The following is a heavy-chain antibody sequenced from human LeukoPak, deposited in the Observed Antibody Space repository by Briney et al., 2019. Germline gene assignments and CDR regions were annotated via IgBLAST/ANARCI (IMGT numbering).Heavy chain of an antibody. CDR3: ARSIWGSYRYNLDY. D-gene: IGHD3-16*02. V-gene: IGHV1-69*06. CDR1: GATFSSYA. CDR2: IIPIFVTA. J-gene: IGHJ4*02. Sequence: SVKVSCKASGATFSSYAISWVRQAPGQGLEWMGGIIPIFVTANYAQTFQGRGTITPDKATSTAYMELSSLRSEDTAVYYCARSIWGSYRYNLDYWGQGTLVTVSS.